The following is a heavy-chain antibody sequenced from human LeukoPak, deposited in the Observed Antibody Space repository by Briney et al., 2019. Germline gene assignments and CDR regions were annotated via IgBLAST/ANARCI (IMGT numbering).Heavy chain of an antibody. Sequence: GGSLRLSCAASGFTFSSYAMSWVRQAPGKGLEWVSAISGSGGSTYYADSVKGRFTISRDNSKNTLYLQMNSLRAEDTAVYYCARAPLYSSGWYAFDYWGQGTLVTVSS. CDR3: ARAPLYSSGWYAFDY. D-gene: IGHD6-19*01. CDR1: GFTFSSYA. V-gene: IGHV3-23*01. J-gene: IGHJ4*02. CDR2: ISGSGGST.